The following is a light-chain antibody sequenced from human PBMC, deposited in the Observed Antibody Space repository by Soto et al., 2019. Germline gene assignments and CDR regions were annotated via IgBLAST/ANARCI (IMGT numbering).Light chain of an antibody. Sequence: DIQMTQSPSTLSASVGDRVTITCRASQSISSWLAWYQQKPGKAPKLLIYDASSLQSGVPSRFSGSGSGTDFTLTISSLQPDDFATYYCQQYDSSSHFGGGTKVDIK. CDR1: QSISSW. J-gene: IGKJ4*01. CDR3: QQYDSSSH. CDR2: DAS. V-gene: IGKV1-5*01.